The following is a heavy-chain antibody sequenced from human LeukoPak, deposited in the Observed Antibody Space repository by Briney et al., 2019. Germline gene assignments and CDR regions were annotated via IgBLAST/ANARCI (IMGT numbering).Heavy chain of an antibody. CDR3: ARDRGDYGGPDY. J-gene: IGHJ4*02. Sequence: SETLSLTRTVSGGSISSYYWSWIRQPAGKGLEWIGRIYTTGSTNYNPSLKSRVTISVDTSKNQFSLKLSSVTAADTAVYYCARDRGDYGGPDYWGRGTLVTVSS. D-gene: IGHD4-23*01. CDR1: GGSISSYY. V-gene: IGHV4-4*07. CDR2: IYTTGST.